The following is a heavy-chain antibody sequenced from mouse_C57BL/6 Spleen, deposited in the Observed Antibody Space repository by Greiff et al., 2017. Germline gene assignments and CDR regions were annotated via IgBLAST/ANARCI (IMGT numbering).Heavy chain of an antibody. CDR2: IRLKSDNYAT. D-gene: IGHD1-1*01. J-gene: IGHJ3*01. V-gene: IGHV6-3*01. CDR3: TATTGFAY. CDR1: GFTFSNYW. Sequence: DVKLVESGGGLVQPGGSMKLSCVASGFTFSNYWMNWVRQSPEKGLEWVAQIRLKSDNYATHDAESVKGRFTISRDDSKSSVYLQMNNLRAEDTGIYYCTATTGFAYWGQGTLVTVSA.